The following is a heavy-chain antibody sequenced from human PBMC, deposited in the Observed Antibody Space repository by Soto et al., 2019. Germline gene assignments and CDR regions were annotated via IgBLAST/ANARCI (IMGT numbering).Heavy chain of an antibody. J-gene: IGHJ3*02. CDR2: IWYDGSNK. CDR1: GFTFSSYG. V-gene: IGHV3-33*01. Sequence: GGSLRLSCAASGFTFSSYGMHWVRQAPGKGLEWVAVIWYDGSNKYYADSVKGRFTISRDNSKNTLYLQMNSLRAEDTAVYYCARELLRLPGWFGESNAFDIWGQGTMVTVSS. CDR3: ARELLRLPGWFGESNAFDI. D-gene: IGHD3-10*01.